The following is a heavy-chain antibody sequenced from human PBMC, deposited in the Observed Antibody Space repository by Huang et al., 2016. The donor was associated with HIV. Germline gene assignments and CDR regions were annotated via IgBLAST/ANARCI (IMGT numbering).Heavy chain of an antibody. V-gene: IGHV4-4*07. D-gene: IGHD3-10*01. CDR2: LYTSGST. Sequence: QVQLQESGPGLVKPSETLSLTCTVSGGSISNYYWSWIRQPAGRGLEWIGRLYTSGSTNDNPSLKRRVSISIDTSKNQLSLKLTAVTAADTAVYYCARDGSQSYYYGSGSPYFDYWGQGTLVTVSS. CDR3: ARDGSQSYYYGSGSPYFDY. CDR1: GGSISNYY. J-gene: IGHJ4*02.